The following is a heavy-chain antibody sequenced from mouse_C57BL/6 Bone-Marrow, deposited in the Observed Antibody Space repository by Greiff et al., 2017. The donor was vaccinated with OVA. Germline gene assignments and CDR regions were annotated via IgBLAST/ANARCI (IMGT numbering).Heavy chain of an antibody. CDR1: GYTFTGYW. CDR3: AREGYRAWFAY. CDR2: ILPGSGSS. J-gene: IGHJ3*01. D-gene: IGHD3-1*01. V-gene: IGHV1-9*01. Sequence: QVQLQQSGAELMKPGASVKLSCKATGYTFTGYWIEWVKQRPGHGLEWIGEILPGSGSSNYNEKIKGKATFTAATSSHTAYMQLSSLTTEDSAIYYWAREGYRAWFAYWGQGTLVTVSA.